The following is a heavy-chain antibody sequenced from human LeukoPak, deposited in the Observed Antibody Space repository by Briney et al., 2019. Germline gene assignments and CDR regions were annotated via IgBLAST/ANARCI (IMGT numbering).Heavy chain of an antibody. CDR2: IYHSGST. CDR1: GGSLKSYY. V-gene: IGHV4-59*01. CDR3: ARGGYCSSTSCYSEEFDY. J-gene: IGHJ4*02. D-gene: IGHD2-2*01. Sequence: SETLSLTCSVSGGSLKSYYWNWIRQPPGKGLEWIGYIYHSGSTNYNPSFRSRVTISLDRSKSHFSLNLTSVTPADTAICYCARGGYCSSTSCYSEEFDYWGQGTLVTVSS.